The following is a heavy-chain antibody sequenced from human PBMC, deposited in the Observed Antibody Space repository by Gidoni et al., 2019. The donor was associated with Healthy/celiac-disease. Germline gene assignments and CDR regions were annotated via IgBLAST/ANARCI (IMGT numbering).Heavy chain of an antibody. CDR3: AKDHGYCSSTSCSSWYFDY. Sequence: EVQLLESGGGLVQPGGSLRLSCAASGFTFSSYAMGWVRQAPGKGLEWVSAISGSGGSTYYADSVKGRFTISRDNSKNTLYLQMNSLRAEDTAVYYCAKDHGYCSSTSCSSWYFDYWGQGTLVTVSS. CDR1: GFTFSSYA. CDR2: ISGSGGST. D-gene: IGHD2-2*03. V-gene: IGHV3-23*01. J-gene: IGHJ4*02.